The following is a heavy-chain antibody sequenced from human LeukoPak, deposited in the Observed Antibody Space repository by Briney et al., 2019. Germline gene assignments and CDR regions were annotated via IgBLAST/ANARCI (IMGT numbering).Heavy chain of an antibody. V-gene: IGHV3-7*01. D-gene: IGHD2-2*03. CDR1: GFTFSSYW. Sequence: PGGSLRLSCAASGFTFSSYWMSWVRQAPGKGLEWVANIKHDGSAKYYVDSVKGRFTISRDNTKNSLYLHVNSLRVEDTAVYYCARDLDGYYFDYWGQGTLVTVSS. CDR3: ARDLDGYYFDY. J-gene: IGHJ4*02. CDR2: IKHDGSAK.